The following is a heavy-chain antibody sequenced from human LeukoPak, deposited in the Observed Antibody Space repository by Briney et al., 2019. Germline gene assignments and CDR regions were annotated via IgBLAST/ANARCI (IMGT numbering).Heavy chain of an antibody. D-gene: IGHD6-13*01. CDR2: INPNSGGT. Sequence: ASVKVSCKASGYTLTGYYMHWVRQAPGQGLEWMGWINPNSGGTNYAQEFQGRVTMTRDTSISIAYVEMSGLRSDDTAVYYCARGDSTSGYYLDYWGQGTLVTVAS. CDR1: GYTLTGYY. CDR3: ARGDSTSGYYLDY. V-gene: IGHV1-2*02. J-gene: IGHJ4*02.